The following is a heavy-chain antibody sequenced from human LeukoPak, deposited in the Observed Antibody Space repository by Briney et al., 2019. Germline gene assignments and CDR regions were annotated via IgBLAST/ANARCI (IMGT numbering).Heavy chain of an antibody. J-gene: IGHJ4*02. CDR2: ISSSSSYI. V-gene: IGHV3-21*01. CDR3: ARALGVSQYCSSTSCPLGY. CDR1: GFTFSSYS. D-gene: IGHD2-2*01. Sequence: KPGGSLRLSCAASGFTFSSYSMNWVRQAPGKGLEWVSSISSSSSYIYYADSVKGRFTISRDNAKNSLYLQMNSLRAEDTAVYYCARALGVSQYCSSTSCPLGYWGQGTLATVSS.